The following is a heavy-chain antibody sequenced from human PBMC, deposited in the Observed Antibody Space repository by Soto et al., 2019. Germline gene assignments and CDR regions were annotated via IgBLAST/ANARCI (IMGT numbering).Heavy chain of an antibody. CDR1: GYTFTAYY. V-gene: IGHV1-2*02. D-gene: IGHD3-22*01. J-gene: IGHJ5*02. CDR2: VNPGNGGT. CDR3: ARGIYGSSGYFVSWFDP. Sequence: QVQLVQSGAAVKKPGASVKLSCKTSGYTFTAYYMHWVRQAPGQGLEWMEWVNPGNGGTKYAEKFQGRGTMTRDTCFSTVYMELSRLKSDDTAVYYCARGIYGSSGYFVSWFDPWGQGSLVSVSS.